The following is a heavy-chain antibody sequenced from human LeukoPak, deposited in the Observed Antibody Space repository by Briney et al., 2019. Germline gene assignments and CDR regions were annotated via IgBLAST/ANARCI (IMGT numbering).Heavy chain of an antibody. V-gene: IGHV4-4*07. CDR2: IYDGGST. CDR1: GGSVNSYY. D-gene: IGHD5-18*01. CDR3: ARGQKYRSGYTVTELGSGYFDY. Sequence: SETLSLTCTVSGGSVNSYYLSWIRQPAGKTLEWIGRIYDGGSTNYNPSLKSRVTISVDTSKNQFSLRLSSVTAADTAVYYCARGQKYRSGYTVTELGSGYFDYWGQGTLVSVSS. J-gene: IGHJ4*02.